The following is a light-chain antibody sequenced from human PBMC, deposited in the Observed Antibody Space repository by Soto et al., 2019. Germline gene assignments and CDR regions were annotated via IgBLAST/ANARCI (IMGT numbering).Light chain of an antibody. CDR1: QNIWRL. CDR3: EQAGSYPIT. V-gene: IGKV1-12*01. J-gene: IGKJ5*01. CDR2: DAS. Sequence: DIQMTQSPSSVSASVGDRVTITCRASQNIWRLLAWYQQKPGKAPELLIYDASSLQSGVPPRFSGSGSGTDFTLTISSLQPEDFATYYCEQAGSYPITFGQGTRLE.